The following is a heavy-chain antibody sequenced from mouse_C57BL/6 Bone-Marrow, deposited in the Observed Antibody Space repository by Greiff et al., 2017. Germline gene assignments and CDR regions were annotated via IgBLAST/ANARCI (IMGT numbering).Heavy chain of an antibody. CDR3: ARDSSGYESY. CDR2: IDPSNGNT. Sequence: VQLQQSVAELVRPGASVTLSCTASGFNIKNTYMHWVKQRPEQGLEWIGRIDPSNGNTKYAQQFQGKATLTADTSSNTAYLQLSSLTSEDTAIYYCARDSSGYESYWGQGTTRTGSA. V-gene: IGHV14-3*01. CDR1: GFNIKNTY. D-gene: IGHD3-2*02. J-gene: IGHJ2*01.